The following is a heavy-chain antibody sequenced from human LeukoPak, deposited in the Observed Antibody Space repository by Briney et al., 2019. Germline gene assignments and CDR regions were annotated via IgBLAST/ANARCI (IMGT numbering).Heavy chain of an antibody. CDR1: GGSIRRGCYY. CDR3: ARGTLYCSSTSCLKYYFDY. D-gene: IGHD2-2*01. CDR2: IYTRGST. J-gene: IGHJ4*02. Sequence: SETLSLTCTVSGGSIRRGCYYWSWIPQPAGKGLEWLGRIYTRGSTNYNPSLKSRVNISVDTSKNQFSLKLSSVTAADTAVYYCARGTLYCSSTSCLKYYFDYWGQGTLVTVSS. V-gene: IGHV4-61*02.